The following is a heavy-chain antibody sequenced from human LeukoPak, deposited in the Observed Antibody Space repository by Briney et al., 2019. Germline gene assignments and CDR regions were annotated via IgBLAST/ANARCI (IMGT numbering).Heavy chain of an antibody. Sequence: GASVKASCKASGYTLSSFHIHWVRQAPGQGLEWMGVINPSGGDRSYAQRFRGRVTMTRDTSTSTVYMELSSLRSEDTAVYYCARDDTGDFDHWGQGTLVTVSS. CDR2: INPSGGDR. V-gene: IGHV1-46*01. J-gene: IGHJ4*02. CDR3: ARDDTGDFDH. D-gene: IGHD3-10*01. CDR1: GYTLSSFH.